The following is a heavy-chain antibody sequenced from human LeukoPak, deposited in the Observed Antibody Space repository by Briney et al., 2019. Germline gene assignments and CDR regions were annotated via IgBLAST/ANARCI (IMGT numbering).Heavy chain of an antibody. CDR2: FDPEDGET. CDR1: GYTLTELS. J-gene: IGHJ4*02. CDR3: ATMPYDSSGYYDY. Sequence: ASVKLSCKGSGYTLTELSMHWVRQAPGKGLELTGGFDPEDGETIYAQKFQGRVTMTEDTSTDTAYMELSSLRSEDTAVYYCATMPYDSSGYYDYWGQGTLVTVSS. D-gene: IGHD3-22*01. V-gene: IGHV1-24*01.